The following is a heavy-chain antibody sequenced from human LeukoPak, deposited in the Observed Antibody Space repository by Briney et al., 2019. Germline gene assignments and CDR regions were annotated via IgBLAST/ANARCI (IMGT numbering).Heavy chain of an antibody. Sequence: PGGSLRLSCAASGFTFDDYGMSWVRQAPGKGLEWVSGINWNGGSTGYADSVKGRFTISRDNARNSLYLQMNSLRAEDTAVYYCAKVDIVLMVYAIRYFDYWGQGTLVTVSS. D-gene: IGHD2-8*01. CDR3: AKVDIVLMVYAIRYFDY. V-gene: IGHV3-20*04. CDR2: INWNGGST. CDR1: GFTFDDYG. J-gene: IGHJ4*02.